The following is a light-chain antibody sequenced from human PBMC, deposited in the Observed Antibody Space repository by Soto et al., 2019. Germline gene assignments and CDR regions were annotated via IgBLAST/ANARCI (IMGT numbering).Light chain of an antibody. CDR1: QDIGRY. Sequence: DIQMTQSPSSLSASVGDRFTITCQASQDIGRYLNWFQQRPGKAPNLLIYDSSTLETGVPSRFSGSGSRTVFSFTISSLQPEDVGTYYCQQYDTVPPTFGQGTRLEIK. CDR2: DSS. CDR3: QQYDTVPPT. J-gene: IGKJ5*01. V-gene: IGKV1-33*01.